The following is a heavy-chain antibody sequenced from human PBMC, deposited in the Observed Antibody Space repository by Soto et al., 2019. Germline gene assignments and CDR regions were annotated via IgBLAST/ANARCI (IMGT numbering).Heavy chain of an antibody. CDR3: ANWAYYYDY. CDR1: GVTVSSIY. D-gene: IGHD7-27*01. Sequence: EVQLVESGGGLIQPGGSLRLSCAASGVTVSSIYMSWVRQAPGKGLEWVSVIYSSGSTYYADSVKGRFTISRDGSKNTLDLQMNSLRVEDTAVYYCANWAYYYDYWGQGTLVTVSS. J-gene: IGHJ4*02. CDR2: IYSSGST. V-gene: IGHV3-53*01.